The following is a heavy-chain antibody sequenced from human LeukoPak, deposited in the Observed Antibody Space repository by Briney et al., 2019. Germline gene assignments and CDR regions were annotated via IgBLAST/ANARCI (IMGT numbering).Heavy chain of an antibody. D-gene: IGHD2-8*01. J-gene: IGHJ4*02. V-gene: IGHV4-39*06. CDR1: GGSISSSSYY. Sequence: SETLSLTCTVSGGSISSSSYYWGWIRQPPGKGLEWIGSIYYSGSTYYNPSLKSRVTISVDTSKNQFPLKLSSVTAADTAVYYCARDGRRGMLSMGNNWGQGTLVTVSS. CDR2: IYYSGST. CDR3: ARDGRRGMLSMGNN.